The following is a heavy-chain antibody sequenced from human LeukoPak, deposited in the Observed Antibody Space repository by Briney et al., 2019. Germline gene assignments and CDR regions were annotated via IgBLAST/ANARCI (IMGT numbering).Heavy chain of an antibody. CDR2: IIPILGIA. Sequence: SVKVSCKASGGTFSSYAISWVRQAPGQGLEWMGRIIPILGIANYAQKFQGRATITADKSTSTACMELSSLRSEDTAVYNCARASYHIVPAAMGGGDWFDPWGQGTLVTVSS. V-gene: IGHV1-69*04. CDR3: ARASYHIVPAAMGGGDWFDP. J-gene: IGHJ5*02. CDR1: GGTFSSYA. D-gene: IGHD2-2*01.